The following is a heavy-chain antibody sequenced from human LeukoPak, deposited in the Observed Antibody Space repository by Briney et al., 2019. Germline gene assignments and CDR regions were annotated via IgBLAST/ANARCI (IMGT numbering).Heavy chain of an antibody. V-gene: IGHV3-48*03. CDR2: ISTSGGST. Sequence: PGGSLRLSCAASGFTFSNYDMIWVRQAPRKGLEWVSYISTSGGSTNYADSVKGRFTISRDNAKNSLYLQMNSLRAEDTALYYCARRTYVNYWGQGTLVTVSS. D-gene: IGHD3-16*01. J-gene: IGHJ4*02. CDR1: GFTFSNYD. CDR3: ARRTYVNY.